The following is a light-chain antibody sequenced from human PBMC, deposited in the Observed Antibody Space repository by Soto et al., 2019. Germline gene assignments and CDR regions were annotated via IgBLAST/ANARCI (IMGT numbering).Light chain of an antibody. J-gene: IGLJ1*01. CDR3: SSYEGSNNIYD. V-gene: IGLV2-8*01. CDR1: SSDVGGYNY. Sequence: QSVLTQPPSASGSPGQSVTISCTGTSSDVGGYNYVSWYQQHPGKAPKLMIYEVSKRPSGVPDRFSGSKSGNTASLTVSGLQAEEEADYYCSSYEGSNNIYDFGAGAKVTGL. CDR2: EVS.